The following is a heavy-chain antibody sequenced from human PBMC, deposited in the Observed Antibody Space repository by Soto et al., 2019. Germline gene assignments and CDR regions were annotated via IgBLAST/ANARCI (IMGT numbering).Heavy chain of an antibody. CDR1: GYTFTSYD. D-gene: IGHD3-3*01. CDR2: MNANNGNT. CDR3: ARAPRGFYWFDP. Sequence: ASVKVSCKASGYTFTSYDINWVRQATGQGLEWMGWMNANNGNTEYAQKFQGRVTITRDTSASTAYMELSSLRSEDTAVYYCARAPRGFYWFDPWGQGTLVTVSS. V-gene: IGHV1-8*01. J-gene: IGHJ5*02.